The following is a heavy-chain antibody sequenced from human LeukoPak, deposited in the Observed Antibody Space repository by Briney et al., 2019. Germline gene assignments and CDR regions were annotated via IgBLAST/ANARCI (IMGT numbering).Heavy chain of an antibody. CDR2: INHSGST. CDR3: ARAPMTEIKIYFGYFDY. Sequence: SETLSLTCAVYGGSFSGYYRSWIRQPPGKGLEWIGEINHSGSTNYNPSLKSRVTISVDTSKNQFSLKLSSVTAADTAVYYCARAPMTEIKIYFGYFDYWGQGTLVTVSS. V-gene: IGHV4-34*01. J-gene: IGHJ4*02. CDR1: GGSFSGYY. D-gene: IGHD2/OR15-2a*01.